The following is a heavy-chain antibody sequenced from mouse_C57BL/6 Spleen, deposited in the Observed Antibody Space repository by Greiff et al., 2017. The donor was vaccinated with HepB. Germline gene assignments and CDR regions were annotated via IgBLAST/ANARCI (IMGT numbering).Heavy chain of an antibody. J-gene: IGHJ4*01. CDR2: INPNNGGT. D-gene: IGHD1-1*01. CDR1: GYTFTDYY. Sequence: EVQLQQSGPELVKPGASVKISCKASGYTFTDYYMNWVKQSHGKSLEWIGDINPNNGGTSYNQKFKGKATLTVDKSSSTAYMELRSLTSEDSAVYYCARSPYYYGSRGYAMDYWGQGTSVTVSS. V-gene: IGHV1-26*01. CDR3: ARSPYYYGSRGYAMDY.